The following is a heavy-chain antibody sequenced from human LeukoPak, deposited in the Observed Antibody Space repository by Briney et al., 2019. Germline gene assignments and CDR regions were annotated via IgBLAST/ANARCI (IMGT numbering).Heavy chain of an antibody. D-gene: IGHD4-11*01. J-gene: IGHJ5*02. Sequence: ASVKVSCKASGYTFTSYAMHWVRQAPGQGLEWMGIINPSGGSTSYAQKFQGRVTMTRDTSTSTVYMELSSLRSEDTAVYYCARDKVTTNGYNWFDPWGQGTLVTVSS. CDR2: INPSGGST. V-gene: IGHV1-46*01. CDR1: GYTFTSYA. CDR3: ARDKVTTNGYNWFDP.